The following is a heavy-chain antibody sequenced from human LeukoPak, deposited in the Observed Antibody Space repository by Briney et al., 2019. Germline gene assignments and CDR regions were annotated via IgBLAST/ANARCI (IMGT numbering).Heavy chain of an antibody. V-gene: IGHV3-21*01. Sequence: GGSLRLSCAASGFTFTTYSMNWVRQAPGKGLEWVSSITSSSTSMYYADSVNGRFTISRDNAKNSLYLQMNSLRAEDTAVYYCARTYYDILTGYNPYFDYWGQGTLVTVSS. CDR1: GFTFTTYS. CDR3: ARTYYDILTGYNPYFDY. D-gene: IGHD3-9*01. CDR2: ITSSSTSM. J-gene: IGHJ4*02.